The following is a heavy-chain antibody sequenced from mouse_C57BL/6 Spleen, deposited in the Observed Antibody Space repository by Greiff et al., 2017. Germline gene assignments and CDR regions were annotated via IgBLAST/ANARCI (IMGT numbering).Heavy chain of an antibody. CDR3: ASEEYLTTVVDYYDMDY. J-gene: IGHJ4*01. CDR2: INPNYGTT. D-gene: IGHD1-1*01. Sequence: EVQLQQSGPELVKPGASVKISCKASGYSFTDYNMNWVKQSHGKSLEWIGVINPNYGTTSYNQKFKGKATLTVDQSSSTAYMQLNSLTSDDSAVYYCASEEYLTTVVDYYDMDYWGQGTSVTVSS. V-gene: IGHV1-39*01. CDR1: GYSFTDYN.